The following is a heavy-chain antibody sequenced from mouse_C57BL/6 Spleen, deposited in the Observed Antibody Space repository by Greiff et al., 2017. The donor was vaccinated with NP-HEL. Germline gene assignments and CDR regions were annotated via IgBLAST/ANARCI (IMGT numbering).Heavy chain of an antibody. J-gene: IGHJ2*01. CDR2: IDPSDSYT. CDR3: ARWGSKVDD. Sequence: QVQLQQPGAELVMPGASVKLSCKASGYTFTSYWMHWVKQRPGQGLEWIGEIDPSDSYTNYNQKFKGKSTLTVDKSSSTAYMQISSLTSEDSAVYYCARWGSKVDDWGQGTTLTVSS. D-gene: IGHD1-3*01. CDR1: GYTFTSYW. V-gene: IGHV1-69*01.